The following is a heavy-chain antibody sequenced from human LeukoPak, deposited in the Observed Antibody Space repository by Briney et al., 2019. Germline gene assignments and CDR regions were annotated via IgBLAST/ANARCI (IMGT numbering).Heavy chain of an antibody. CDR3: ARGIRYYYYYYMDV. D-gene: IGHD5-18*01. CDR2: IYTSGST. J-gene: IGHJ6*03. CDR1: GGSISSYY. V-gene: IGHV4-4*07. Sequence: PSETLSLTCPVSGGSISSYYWSWIRQPAGKGLEWIGRIYTSGSTNYNPSLKSRVTMSVDTSKNQFSLKLSSVTAADTAVYYCARGIRYYYYYYMDVWGKGTTVTVSS.